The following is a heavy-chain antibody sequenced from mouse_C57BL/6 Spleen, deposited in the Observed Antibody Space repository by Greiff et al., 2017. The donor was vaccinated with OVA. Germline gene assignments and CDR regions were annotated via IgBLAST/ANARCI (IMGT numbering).Heavy chain of an antibody. Sequence: QVQLKQPGAELVKPGASVKMSCKASGYTFTSYWITWVKQRPGQGLEWIGDIYPGSGSTNYNEKFKSKATLTVDTSSSTAYMQLSSLTSEDSAVYYCARRGYYYGSPYFDYWGQGTTLTVSS. CDR3: ARRGYYYGSPYFDY. D-gene: IGHD1-1*01. CDR1: GYTFTSYW. J-gene: IGHJ2*01. V-gene: IGHV1-55*01. CDR2: IYPGSGST.